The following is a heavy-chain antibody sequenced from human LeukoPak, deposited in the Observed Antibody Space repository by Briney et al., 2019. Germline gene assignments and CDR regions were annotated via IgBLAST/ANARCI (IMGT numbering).Heavy chain of an antibody. CDR2: IYYSGST. J-gene: IGHJ4*02. CDR1: GGSISSYY. V-gene: IGHV4-59*12. Sequence: KPSETLSLTCTVSGGSISSYYWSWIRQPPGKGLEWIGYIYYSGSTNYNPSLKSRVTISVDTSKNQFSLKLSSVTAADTAIYYCAREGSIGLYLDYWGQGTLVTVSS. D-gene: IGHD2-15*01. CDR3: AREGSIGLYLDY.